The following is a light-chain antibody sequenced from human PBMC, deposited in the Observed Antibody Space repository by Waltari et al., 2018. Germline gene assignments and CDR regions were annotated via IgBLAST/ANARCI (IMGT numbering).Light chain of an antibody. J-gene: IGLJ2*01. CDR3: ETWDSTLVV. V-gene: IGLV4-60*03. CDR1: SRHSGYS. CDR2: LEGRGSY. Sequence: HPVLTQSSSSSASLGASVKLTCTLRSRHSGYSIVWHQQQTGKAHLYMLKLEGRGSYHKGSGVPDRFSGSSSGADRYLTISNLQSEDEADYYCETWDSTLVVFGGGTKLTVL.